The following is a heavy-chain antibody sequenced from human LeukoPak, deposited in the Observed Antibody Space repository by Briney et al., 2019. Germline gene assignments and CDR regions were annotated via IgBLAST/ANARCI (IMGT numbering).Heavy chain of an antibody. D-gene: IGHD1-26*01. V-gene: IGHV3-33*01. CDR3: ATDRNSGKYYDY. CDR1: GLRFRNYG. J-gene: IGHJ4*02. CDR2: IYYDGSNQ. Sequence: AGGFLRLSCVVSGLRFRNYGMHWVRQAPGKGLEWVAVIYYDGSNQYYADSVKGRFTVSRDNAKNTLYLQMDSLRAEDTAVYYCATDRNSGKYYDYWGQGTLVTVSS.